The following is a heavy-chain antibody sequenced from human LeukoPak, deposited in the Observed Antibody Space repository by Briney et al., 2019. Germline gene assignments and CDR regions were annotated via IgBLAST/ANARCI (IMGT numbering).Heavy chain of an antibody. Sequence: GGSLRLSCVVSGIPFSDYYMNWIRQAPGKGLEWISYISSSSSYTDYADSVKGRFTISRDNAKSALYLQLNSLRLEDTAVYCAAGTAVDFWGQGTLVTVSS. CDR1: GIPFSDYY. D-gene: IGHD6-19*01. CDR2: ISSSSSYT. V-gene: IGHV3-11*03. J-gene: IGHJ4*02. CDR3: AGTAVDF.